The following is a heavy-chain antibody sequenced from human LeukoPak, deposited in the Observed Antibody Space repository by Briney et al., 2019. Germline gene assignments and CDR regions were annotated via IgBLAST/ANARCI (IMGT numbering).Heavy chain of an antibody. D-gene: IGHD3-16*01. CDR1: GGSITSGSYY. CDR2: IYSGGST. Sequence: SETLSLTCIVSGGSITSGSYYWNWIRQPAGKGLEWIGRIYSGGSTNYNPSLKSRVTISVDTSKNQFSLNLNSVTAADTAVYYCARGRLGDSFDYWGQGILVTVSS. J-gene: IGHJ4*02. V-gene: IGHV4-61*02. CDR3: ARGRLGDSFDY.